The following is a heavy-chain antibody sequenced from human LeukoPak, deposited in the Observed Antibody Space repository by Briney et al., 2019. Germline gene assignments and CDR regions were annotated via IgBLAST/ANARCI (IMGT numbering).Heavy chain of an antibody. D-gene: IGHD4-17*01. CDR3: ARGRDYARPTPFDP. CDR2: IYYSGSP. J-gene: IGHJ5*02. CDR1: GYSISSGYY. V-gene: IGHV4-38-2*02. Sequence: SETLSLTCTVSGYSISSGYYWGWIRQPPGKGLEWIGSIYYSGSPYYNPSLKSRVTISVDTSKNQFSLKLSSVTAADTAVYYCARGRDYARPTPFDPWGQGTLVTVSS.